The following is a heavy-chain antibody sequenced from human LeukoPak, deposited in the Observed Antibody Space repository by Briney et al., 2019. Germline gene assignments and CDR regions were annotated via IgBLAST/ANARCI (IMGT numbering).Heavy chain of an antibody. V-gene: IGHV4-59*01. J-gene: IGHJ4*02. CDR2: IYYSGST. CDR3: GGESLGSGGTYY. CDR1: GCTISHFL. D-gene: IGHD6-19*01. Sequence: SETLSLTCTISGCTISHFLWHWIRQPPGKGLEWIGDIYYSGSTKYNPSLKSRGAISIDTSTNQFFLNQSTGPAADTADVYCGGESLGSGGTYYWGQGTLVTVST.